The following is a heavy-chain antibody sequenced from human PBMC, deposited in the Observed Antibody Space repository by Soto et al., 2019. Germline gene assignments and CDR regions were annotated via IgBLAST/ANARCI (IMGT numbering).Heavy chain of an antibody. Sequence: QVQLVQSGAEVKKPGSSVKVSCKASGGTFSSYAISWVRQAPGQGLEWMGGIIPIFGTANYAQKFQGRVTITADESTSTAYMELSSLRSEDTAVYYCARNYDYVWGSYRSLYYYYGMDVWGQGTTVTVSS. CDR3: ARNYDYVWGSYRSLYYYYGMDV. V-gene: IGHV1-69*01. J-gene: IGHJ6*02. CDR1: GGTFSSYA. D-gene: IGHD3-16*02. CDR2: IIPIFGTA.